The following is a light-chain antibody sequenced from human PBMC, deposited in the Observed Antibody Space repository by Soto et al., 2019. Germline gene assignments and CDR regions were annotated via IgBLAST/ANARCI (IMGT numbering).Light chain of an antibody. CDR3: LQVYNFPRT. V-gene: IGKV1-12*01. CDR1: QTISSW. J-gene: IGKJ1*01. CDR2: SAS. Sequence: DMQMTHSPATPSGAVGDTLNITCRASQTISSWLAWYQQKPGKAPKYVIQSASSLQSGVPSTFSGSGPGTDFTLAINSLHTEDFATYYCLQVYNFPRTFGQGTKVDIK.